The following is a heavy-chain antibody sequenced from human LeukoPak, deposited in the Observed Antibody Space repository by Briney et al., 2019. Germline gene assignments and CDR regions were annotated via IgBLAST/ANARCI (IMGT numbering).Heavy chain of an antibody. CDR1: GFSFSDYT. V-gene: IGHV3-21*01. Sequence: PGGSLRLSCAASGFSFSDYTMNWARLAPGKGLEWVSSISGSSNYIYYADSVKGRFTISRGNAKNSLYLQMNSLRVEDTAVYYCARDESGDNDAFDIWGQGTMVTVSS. D-gene: IGHD2-21*01. CDR3: ARDESGDNDAFDI. J-gene: IGHJ3*02. CDR2: ISGSSNYI.